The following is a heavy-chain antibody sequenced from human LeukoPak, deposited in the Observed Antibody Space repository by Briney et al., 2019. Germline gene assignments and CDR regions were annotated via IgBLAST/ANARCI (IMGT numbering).Heavy chain of an antibody. CDR2: ISSSGGTT. CDR3: ARDISGGIPNFDC. CDR1: GFTFSTYA. V-gene: IGHV3-21*04. Sequence: PGGSLRLSCAASGFTFSTYAVNWVRQAPGKGLEWVSAISSSGGTTYYADSVKGRFTISRDNAKNSLFLQMNSLRAEDTAVYYCARDISGGIPNFDCWGQGTLVTVSS. D-gene: IGHD2-15*01. J-gene: IGHJ4*02.